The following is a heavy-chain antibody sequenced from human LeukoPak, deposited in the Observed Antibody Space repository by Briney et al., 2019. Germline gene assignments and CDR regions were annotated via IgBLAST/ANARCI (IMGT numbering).Heavy chain of an antibody. CDR1: GFTFSSYG. V-gene: IGHV3-33*01. CDR2: IWYDGSNK. J-gene: IGHJ4*02. CDR3: ARAGAAGVSYFDY. Sequence: PGGSLRLSCAASGFTFSSYGMHWVRQAPGKGLEWVAVIWYDGSNKYYADSVKGRFTISRDNSKNTLYLQMNSLRAEDTAVYYCARAGAAGVSYFDYWGQGTLVTVSS. D-gene: IGHD6-13*01.